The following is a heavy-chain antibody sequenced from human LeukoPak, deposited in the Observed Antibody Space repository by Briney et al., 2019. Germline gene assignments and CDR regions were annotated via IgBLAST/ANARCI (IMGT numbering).Heavy chain of an antibody. J-gene: IGHJ5*02. V-gene: IGHV4-59*01. D-gene: IGHD2-15*01. Sequence: SETLSLTCTVSGGSISSYYWSWIRQPPGKGLEWIGYIYYSGSTNYNPSLKSRVTISVDTSKNQFSLKLSSVTAADTAVYYCARGTSGYCSGGSCFVWFDPWGQGTLVTVSS. CDR1: GGSISSYY. CDR3: ARGTSGYCSGGSCFVWFDP. CDR2: IYYSGST.